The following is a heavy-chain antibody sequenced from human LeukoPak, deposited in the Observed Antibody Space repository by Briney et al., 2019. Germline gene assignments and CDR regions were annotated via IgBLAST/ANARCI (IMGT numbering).Heavy chain of an antibody. J-gene: IGHJ4*02. CDR2: LWYDGNNR. CDR1: GFTFSSYD. D-gene: IGHD5-18*01. CDR3: AKTLGYNYGYVEN. Sequence: PGGSLRLSCAASGFTFSSYDMHWVRQAPGKGLEWVAVLWYDGNNRYYADSVKGRFTISRDNSKNTLYLQMNSLRAEDTAVYYCAKTLGYNYGYVENWGQGTLVTVSS. V-gene: IGHV3-33*06.